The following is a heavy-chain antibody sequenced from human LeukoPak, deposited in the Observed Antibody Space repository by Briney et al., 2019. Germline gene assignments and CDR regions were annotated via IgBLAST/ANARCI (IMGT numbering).Heavy chain of an antibody. CDR1: GYTFTGYY. J-gene: IGHJ5*02. V-gene: IGHV1-2*02. CDR3: ARGNGGFRSSPTHWFDP. CDR2: MNLNSWGT. Sequence: ASVKVSFKASGYTFTGYYMHWLRQAPGQGVEGMGWMNLNSWGTNYAQKFQGRRTMTRDTSISTAYMELSRLRSDHTAVYYCARGNGGFRSSPTHWFDPWGQGTLVTVSS. D-gene: IGHD2-2*01.